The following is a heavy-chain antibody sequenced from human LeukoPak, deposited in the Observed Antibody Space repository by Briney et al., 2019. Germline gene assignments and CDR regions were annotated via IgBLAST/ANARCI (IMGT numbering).Heavy chain of an antibody. V-gene: IGHV1-2*02. D-gene: IGHD3-16*02. CDR3: ARETTRYYDYVWGSYRHGEELDY. CDR2: INPNSGGT. Sequence: GASVKVSCKASGYTFTGYYMHWVRQAPGQGLEWMGWINPNSGGTNYAQKFQGRVTMTRDTSISTAYMELSRLRSDDTAVYYCARETTRYYDYVWGSYRHGEELDYWGQGTLVTVSS. CDR1: GYTFTGYY. J-gene: IGHJ4*02.